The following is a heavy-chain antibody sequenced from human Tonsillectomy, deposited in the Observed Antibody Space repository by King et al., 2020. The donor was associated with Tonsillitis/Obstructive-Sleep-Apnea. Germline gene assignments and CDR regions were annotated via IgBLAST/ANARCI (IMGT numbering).Heavy chain of an antibody. V-gene: IGHV1-18*01. D-gene: IGHD2-2*02. CDR2: ISAYNGNT. Sequence: VQLVQSGAEVKKPGASVKVSCKASGYTFTNYGISWVRQAPGQGLEWMGWISAYNGNTNYAQKLQGRVTMTTDTSTSTAYMELRSLRSDDTAVYYCARGYCSSSSCYNANWFDPWGQGTLVTVSS. J-gene: IGHJ5*02. CDR3: ARGYCSSSSCYNANWFDP. CDR1: GYTFTNYG.